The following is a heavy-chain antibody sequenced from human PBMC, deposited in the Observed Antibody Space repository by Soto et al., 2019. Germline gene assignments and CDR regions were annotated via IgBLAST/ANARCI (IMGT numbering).Heavy chain of an antibody. CDR1: GHSISSTSW. CDR3: ARVPGP. V-gene: IGHV4-4*02. J-gene: IGHJ5*02. CDR2: IYHSGST. Sequence: PSQTPSLTCTVSGHSISSTSWWSWVRQSPGKGLEWIGYIYHSGSTYYNPSLKSRVTISVDRSKNQFSLKLSSVTAADTAVYYCARVPGPWGQGTLVTVSS.